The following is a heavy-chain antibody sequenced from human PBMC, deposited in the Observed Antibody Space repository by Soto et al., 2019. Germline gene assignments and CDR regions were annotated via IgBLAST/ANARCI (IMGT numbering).Heavy chain of an antibody. J-gene: IGHJ4*02. V-gene: IGHV1-69*04. CDR2: IIPILGIS. D-gene: IGHD3-16*02. Sequence: KASGGTLSSYPISWVRQAPGQGLEWMGRIIPILGISNYAEKFQGRVTITADKSTSTAFMELSSLKSEDTAVYYCARVSVPDSYFDYWGQGTLVTVSS. CDR3: ARVSVPDSYFDY. CDR1: GGTLSSYP.